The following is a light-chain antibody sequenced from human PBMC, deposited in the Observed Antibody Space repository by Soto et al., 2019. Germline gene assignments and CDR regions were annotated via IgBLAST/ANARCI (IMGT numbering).Light chain of an antibody. V-gene: IGKV2-28*01. CDR3: MQALQTPFT. Sequence: DIVMTQSPLSLPVTPGEPASISCRSSQSLLHSNGYIYLDWYLQRPGQSPQLLIFLGSSRASGVPGRFSGSGSGTDFTLKITRVEAEDVGVYYCMQALQTPFTFGGGTKVDIK. CDR2: LGS. J-gene: IGKJ4*01. CDR1: QSLLHSNGYIY.